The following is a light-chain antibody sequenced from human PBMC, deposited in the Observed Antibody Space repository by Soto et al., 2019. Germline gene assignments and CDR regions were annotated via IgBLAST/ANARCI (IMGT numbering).Light chain of an antibody. CDR2: EVN. Sequence: QSVLTQPASVSGSPRQSITISCTRASSDVGSYTYVSWYQQHPGKAPKLMIYEVNNRPSGVSNRFSGSKSGNTASLTISGLQAEDEADYYCSSYTSSSTLYVFGTGTKLTVL. CDR1: SSDVGSYTY. J-gene: IGLJ1*01. V-gene: IGLV2-14*01. CDR3: SSYTSSSTLYV.